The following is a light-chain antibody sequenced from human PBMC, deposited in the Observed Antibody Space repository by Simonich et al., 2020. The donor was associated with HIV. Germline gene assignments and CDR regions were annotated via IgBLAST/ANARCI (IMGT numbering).Light chain of an antibody. J-gene: IGLJ3*02. CDR3: CSYAGSGTWV. CDR1: SNDIGGYNY. Sequence: QSALTQPASVSGSPGQSITISCTETSNDIGGYNYVSWYQQHPGKAPKLMIYEDSKRPSGVSKRFSGSKAGNTASLTIAGLQPEDEADYYCCSYAGSGTWVFGRGTKLTVL. V-gene: IGLV2-23*01. CDR2: EDS.